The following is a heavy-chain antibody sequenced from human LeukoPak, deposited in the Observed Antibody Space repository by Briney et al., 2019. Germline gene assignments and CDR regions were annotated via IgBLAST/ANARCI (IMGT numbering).Heavy chain of an antibody. CDR3: TRDLTVATIRTPLQH. CDR2: IWYDGSNK. Sequence: PGGSLRLSCAASGFTFSNAWMSWVRQAPGKGLEWVAVIWYDGSNKYYADSVKGRFTISRDKSNNTVHLQMNSLRVEDTAVYYCTRDLTVATIRTPLQHWGQGTLVTVSS. J-gene: IGHJ1*01. D-gene: IGHD5-12*01. CDR1: GFTFSNAW. V-gene: IGHV3-33*08.